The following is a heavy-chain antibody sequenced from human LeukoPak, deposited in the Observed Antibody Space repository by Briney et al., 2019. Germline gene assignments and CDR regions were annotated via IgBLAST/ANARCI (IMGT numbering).Heavy chain of an antibody. J-gene: IGHJ3*02. D-gene: IGHD3-16*01. V-gene: IGHV3-53*01. CDR3: ARIMNPLGDAFDI. CDR1: GFTVSSIY. CDR2: IYFGGTT. Sequence: GSLSLSCAASGFTVSSIYLSWVRRAPGEGLEGGSLIYFGGTTYYADSVKGRFTIPRDNSKNTLYLQMNSLRAEDTAVYYCARIMNPLGDAFDIWGQGTMVTVSS.